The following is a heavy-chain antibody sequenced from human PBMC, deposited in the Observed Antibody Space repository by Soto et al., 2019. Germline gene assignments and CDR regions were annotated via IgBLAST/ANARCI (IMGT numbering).Heavy chain of an antibody. J-gene: IGHJ3*02. CDR1: VGSITSYC. CDR2: IYYSGHT. CDR3: AKDQPGRYNSNDAFDI. Sequence: PXDTLSVTCTGSVGSITSYCLSLILQPPGKGLEWIGYIYYSGHTNYNPSLKSRVTISVDTSKNQFSLKLSSVTAADTAVYYCAKDQPGRYNSNDAFDIWGQGTMVTVSS. V-gene: IGHV4-59*13. D-gene: IGHD5-12*01.